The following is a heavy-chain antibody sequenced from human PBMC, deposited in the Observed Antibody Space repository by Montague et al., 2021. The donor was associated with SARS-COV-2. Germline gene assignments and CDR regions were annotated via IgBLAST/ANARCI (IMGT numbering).Heavy chain of an antibody. D-gene: IGHD2-21*01. V-gene: IGHV6-1*01. CDR3: ARRIVNSRSFDS. CDR2: TYYTSKGNN. CDR1: GDSVSRIGVG. J-gene: IGHJ4*01. Sequence: CAISGDSVSRIGVGWNWIRQAPSRGLEWLGSTYYTSKGNNEYTISVKSRISISPDTSKNQFSLQLKSVTPEDTAVYYCARRIVNSRSFDSWGQGILVTVSS.